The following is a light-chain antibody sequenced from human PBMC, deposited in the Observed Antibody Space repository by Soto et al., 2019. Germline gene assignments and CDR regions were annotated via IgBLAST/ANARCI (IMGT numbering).Light chain of an antibody. Sequence: EIVLTQSPGTLSLSAGERATLSCRASQSVSASYLAWYQQKPGQAPSLLIYGVPIRATGIPDRFSGSESGTDFTLTISRLEPEDFAVYYCQQYGSSPPTFGQGTRLEMK. CDR3: QQYGSSPPT. V-gene: IGKV3-20*01. CDR2: GVP. J-gene: IGKJ5*01. CDR1: QSVSASY.